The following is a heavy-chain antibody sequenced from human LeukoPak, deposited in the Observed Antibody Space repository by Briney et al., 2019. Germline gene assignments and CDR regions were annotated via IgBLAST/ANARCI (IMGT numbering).Heavy chain of an antibody. CDR3: ARAAIAVAGDYHYHYMDV. CDR2: ISPNGADT. J-gene: IGHJ6*03. V-gene: IGHV1-2*02. Sequence: VASVKVSCKASGYTFSGHYMHWVRQAPGQGLEWMGWISPNGADTDYAQRFQGRVTMTRDTSISTAYMELSRLRSDDTAVYYCARAAIAVAGDYHYHYMDVWGKGTTITVSS. D-gene: IGHD6-19*01. CDR1: GYTFSGHY.